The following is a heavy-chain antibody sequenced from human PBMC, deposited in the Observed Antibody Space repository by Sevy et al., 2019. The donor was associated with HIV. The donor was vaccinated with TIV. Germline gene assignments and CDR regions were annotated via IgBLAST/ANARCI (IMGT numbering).Heavy chain of an antibody. Sequence: GGSLRLSCAASGFNFSSYGMHWVRQAPGKGLEWVAVISYDGSSKHYAKSVKGRFTISRDNSKNTLYLQISSLRAEDTAVYYCAKESGSYYDFWSGHDAFDIWGQGTMVTVSS. D-gene: IGHD3-3*01. CDR2: ISYDGSSK. J-gene: IGHJ3*02. V-gene: IGHV3-30*18. CDR1: GFNFSSYG. CDR3: AKESGSYYDFWSGHDAFDI.